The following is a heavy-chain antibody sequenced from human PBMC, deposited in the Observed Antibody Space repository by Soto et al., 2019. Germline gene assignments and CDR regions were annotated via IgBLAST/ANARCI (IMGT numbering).Heavy chain of an antibody. CDR1: GFTFSDYY. Sequence: QVQLVESGGGLVKPGGSLRLSCAASGFTFSDYYMSWIRQAPGKGLEWVSNISGRGSTIYYADSVKGRFTISRDNAKNSLYQQMNSLRAEDTAVYYCARDLDPSNYVKSLFDYWGQGTLVTVSS. CDR3: ARDLDPSNYVKSLFDY. D-gene: IGHD4-4*01. CDR2: ISGRGSTI. V-gene: IGHV3-11*01. J-gene: IGHJ4*02.